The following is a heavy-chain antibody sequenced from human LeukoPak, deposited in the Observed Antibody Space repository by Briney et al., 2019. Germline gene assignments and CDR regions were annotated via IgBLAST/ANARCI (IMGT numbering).Heavy chain of an antibody. CDR1: GFTFSSYS. V-gene: IGHV3-21*01. Sequence: GGSLRLSCAASGFTFSSYSMKWVRQAPGKGLEWVSSISSSSSYIYYADSVKGRFTISRDNAKNSLYLQMNSLRAEDTAVYYCAREGIQLWLPFDYWGQGTLVTVSS. J-gene: IGHJ4*02. D-gene: IGHD5-18*01. CDR3: AREGIQLWLPFDY. CDR2: ISSSSSYI.